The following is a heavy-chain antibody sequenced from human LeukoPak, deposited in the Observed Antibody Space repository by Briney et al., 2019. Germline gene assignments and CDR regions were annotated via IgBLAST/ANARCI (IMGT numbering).Heavy chain of an antibody. CDR3: ARRTYSEYSSSFHYFDY. Sequence: GGSLRLSCAASGFTFSSYAMTWVRQAPGKGLEWVSSISSSSSYIYYADSVKGRFTISRDNAKNSLYLQMNSLRAEDTAVYYCARRTYSEYSSSFHYFDYWGQGTLVTVSS. CDR1: GFTFSSYA. D-gene: IGHD6-6*01. CDR2: ISSSSSYI. V-gene: IGHV3-21*01. J-gene: IGHJ4*02.